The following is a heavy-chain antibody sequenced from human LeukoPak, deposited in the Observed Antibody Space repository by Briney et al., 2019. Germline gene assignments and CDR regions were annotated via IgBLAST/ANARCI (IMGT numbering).Heavy chain of an antibody. V-gene: IGHV4-39*07. J-gene: IGHJ6*03. D-gene: IGHD6-19*01. CDR1: GGSISSSSYY. CDR3: ARGAVAGYYYYYYMDV. Sequence: SETLSLTCAVSGGSISSSSYYWGWIRQPPGKGLEWIGEINHSGSTNYNPSLKSRVTISVDTSKNQFSLKLSSVTAADTAVYYCARGAVAGYYYYYYMDVWGKGTTVTVSS. CDR2: INHSGST.